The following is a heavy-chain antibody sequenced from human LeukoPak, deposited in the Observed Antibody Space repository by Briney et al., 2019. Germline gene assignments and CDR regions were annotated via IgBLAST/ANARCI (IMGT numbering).Heavy chain of an antibody. D-gene: IGHD6-13*01. V-gene: IGHV4-59*12. J-gene: IGHJ3*02. CDR3: ASFNSSRQAFDI. CDR2: IYYSGST. Sequence: SETLSLTCTVSGGSISSYYWSWIRQPPGKGLEWIGYIYYSGSTNYNPSLKSRVTISVDTSKNQFSLQLNSVTPEDTAVYYCASFNSSRQAFDIWGQGTMVTVSS. CDR1: GGSISSYY.